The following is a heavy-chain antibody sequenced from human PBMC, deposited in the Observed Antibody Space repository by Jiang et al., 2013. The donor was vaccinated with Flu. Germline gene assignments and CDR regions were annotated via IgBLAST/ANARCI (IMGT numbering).Heavy chain of an antibody. CDR3: VRMRLSGNYHFDS. V-gene: IGHV4-59*01. J-gene: IGHJ4*02. CDR2: IHYSGTT. Sequence: GLVKPSETLSLTCTVSGGSISNYYWSWIRQPPGKGLEWIGYIHYSGTTKYSASLKSRVTISVDTSNNQFSLKLTSVTAADTAVYYCVRMRLSGNYHFDSWGQGILATVSS. D-gene: IGHD1-26*01. CDR1: GGSISNYY.